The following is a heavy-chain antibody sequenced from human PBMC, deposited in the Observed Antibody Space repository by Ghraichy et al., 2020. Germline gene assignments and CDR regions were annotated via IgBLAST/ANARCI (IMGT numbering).Heavy chain of an antibody. Sequence: ETLSLTCAASTFTFSSYTMNWVRQAPGKGLEWVSSISSSGHYIYYADSVKGRFTVSRDNAKNSLYLQMNNLRAEDTAVYYCARDMWTLTTKRGDFDYWGQGTLVTVSS. CDR1: TFTFSSYT. CDR2: ISSSGHYI. J-gene: IGHJ4*02. CDR3: ARDMWTLTTKRGDFDY. V-gene: IGHV3-21*01. D-gene: IGHD4-17*01.